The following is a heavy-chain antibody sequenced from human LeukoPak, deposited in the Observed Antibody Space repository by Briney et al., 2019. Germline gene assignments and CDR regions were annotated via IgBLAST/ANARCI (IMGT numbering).Heavy chain of an antibody. Sequence: PSETLSRTCTVSGGSISSGSYYWSWIRQPAGKGLEWIGEIYHAGSTNYNPSLGSRVTISVDKSKNQFSLKLTSVTAADTAVYYCTREASRGSGWPLLDYWGQGILVTVSS. V-gene: IGHV4-61*10. CDR2: IYHAGST. CDR3: TREASRGSGWPLLDY. J-gene: IGHJ4*02. D-gene: IGHD6-19*01. CDR1: GGSISSGSYY.